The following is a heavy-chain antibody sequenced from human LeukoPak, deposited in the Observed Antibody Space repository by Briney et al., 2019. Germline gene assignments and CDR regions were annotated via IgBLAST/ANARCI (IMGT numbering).Heavy chain of an antibody. CDR1: GYTFTSYG. Sequence: GASVKVSCKASGYTFTSYGISWVRQAPGQGLEWMGRISAYNGNTNYAQKLQGRVTMTTDTSTSTAYMELRSLRSDDTAVYYCARDRNTKLRYFDWLPHYYYYYMDVWGKGTTVTISS. CDR2: ISAYNGNT. V-gene: IGHV1-18*01. D-gene: IGHD3-9*01. J-gene: IGHJ6*03. CDR3: ARDRNTKLRYFDWLPHYYYYYMDV.